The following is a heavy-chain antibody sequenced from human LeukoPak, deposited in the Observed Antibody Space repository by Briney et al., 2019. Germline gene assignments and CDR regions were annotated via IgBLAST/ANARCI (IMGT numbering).Heavy chain of an antibody. CDR3: AKGVKVPLLRYFSYYMDV. Sequence: GGSLRLSCAASGFTFSRYGMHWVRQAPGKGLEWVAFMRYDGSNRNYADSVKGRFTISRDNSKNTLYLQMNSLRAEDTAVYYCAKGVKVPLLRYFSYYMDVWGKGTTVTIS. CDR1: GFTFSRYG. D-gene: IGHD3-9*01. CDR2: MRYDGSNR. V-gene: IGHV3-30*02. J-gene: IGHJ6*03.